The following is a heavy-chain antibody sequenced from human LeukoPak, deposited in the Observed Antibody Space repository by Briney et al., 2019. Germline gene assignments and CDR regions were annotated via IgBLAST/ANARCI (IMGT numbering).Heavy chain of an antibody. V-gene: IGHV1-2*02. CDR2: INPNSGGT. CDR1: GDTLNSYA. Sequence: ASVKVSCKTSGDTLNSYAINWVRQAPGQGLEWMGWINPNSGGTNYAQKFQGRVTMTRDTSISTAYMELSRLRSDDTAVYYCARAHFSSSWSAFVPGGYWGQGTLVTVSS. CDR3: ARAHFSSSWSAFVPGGY. D-gene: IGHD6-13*01. J-gene: IGHJ4*02.